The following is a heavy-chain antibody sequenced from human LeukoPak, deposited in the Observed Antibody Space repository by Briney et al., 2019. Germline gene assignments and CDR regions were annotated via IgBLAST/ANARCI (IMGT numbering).Heavy chain of an antibody. CDR3: ARVWAYCGGDCSTRSYGMDV. V-gene: IGHV1-2*02. CDR2: INPNSGGT. CDR1: GYTFTGYY. Sequence: ASVKVSCKASGYTFTGYYMHWVRQAPGQGLEWMGWINPNSGGTNYAQKFQGRVTMTRDTSISTAYMGLSRLGSDDTAVYYCARVWAYCGGDCSTRSYGMDVWGQGTTVTVSS. J-gene: IGHJ6*02. D-gene: IGHD2-21*02.